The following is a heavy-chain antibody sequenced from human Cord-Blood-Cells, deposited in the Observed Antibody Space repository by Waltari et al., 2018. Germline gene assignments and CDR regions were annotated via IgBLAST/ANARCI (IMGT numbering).Heavy chain of an antibody. CDR1: GFTFSRYA. CDR2: ISGSGGST. Sequence: EVQLVESGGGLVQPGGSLRLSCAASGFTFSRYAMSWVRQAPGKGLEWVSAISGSGGSTYYADSVKGRFTISRDNSKNTLYLQMNSLRAEDTAVYYCAKDPDYDILTGYYWFDPWGQGTLVTVSS. V-gene: IGHV3-23*04. D-gene: IGHD3-9*01. CDR3: AKDPDYDILTGYYWFDP. J-gene: IGHJ5*02.